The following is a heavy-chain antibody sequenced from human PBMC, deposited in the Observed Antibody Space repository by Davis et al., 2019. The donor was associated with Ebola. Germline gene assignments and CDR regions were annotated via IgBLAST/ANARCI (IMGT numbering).Heavy chain of an antibody. CDR3: ATAYYYDSSGYLYYYGMDV. CDR1: GYTLTELS. Sequence: ASVKVSCKVSGYTLTELSMHWVRQAPGKGLEWMGGFDPEDGETIYAQKFQGRVTMTEDTSTDTAYMELSSLRSEDTAVYYCATAYYYDSSGYLYYYGMDVWGKGTTVTVSS. J-gene: IGHJ6*04. D-gene: IGHD3-22*01. V-gene: IGHV1-24*01. CDR2: FDPEDGET.